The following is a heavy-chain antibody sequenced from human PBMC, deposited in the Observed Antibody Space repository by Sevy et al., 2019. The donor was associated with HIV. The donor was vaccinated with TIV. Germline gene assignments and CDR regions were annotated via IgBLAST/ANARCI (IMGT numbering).Heavy chain of an antibody. J-gene: IGHJ4*02. V-gene: IGHV5-51*01. CDR1: GYSFANYW. Sequence: GESLKISCKGSGYSFANYWIGWVRQMPGKGLEWMGIIYPRDSDTRYSPSFQGQVTISAVKSITTAYLQWSSLKASDTAMYYCARQPAGGEDYFDYWGQGTLFTVSS. D-gene: IGHD3-10*01. CDR2: IYPRDSDT. CDR3: ARQPAGGEDYFDY.